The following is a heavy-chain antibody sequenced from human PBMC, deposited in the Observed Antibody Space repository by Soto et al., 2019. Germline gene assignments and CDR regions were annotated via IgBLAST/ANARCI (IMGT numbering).Heavy chain of an antibody. D-gene: IGHD5-18*01. CDR3: AKVLYTKMKKVTAMGTFDY. CDR2: ISYDGSNK. Sequence: QVQLVESGGGVVQPGRSLRLSCAASGFTFSSYGMHWVRQAPGKGLEWVAVISYDGSNKYYADSVKGRFTISRDNSKNTLYLQMNSLRAEDTAVYYCAKVLYTKMKKVTAMGTFDYWGQGTLVTVSS. V-gene: IGHV3-30*18. J-gene: IGHJ4*02. CDR1: GFTFSSYG.